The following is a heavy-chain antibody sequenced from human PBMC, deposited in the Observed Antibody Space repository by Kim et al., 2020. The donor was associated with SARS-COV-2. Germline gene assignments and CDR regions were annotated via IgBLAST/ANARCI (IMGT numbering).Heavy chain of an antibody. CDR1: GGTFSSYA. V-gene: IGHV1-69*13. CDR3: GLGLLWFGEGGAYYYGMDV. Sequence: SVKVSCKASGGTFSSYAISWVRQAPGQGLEWMGGIIPIFGTANYAQKFQGRVTITADESTSTAYMELSSLRSEDTAVYYCGLGLLWFGEGGAYYYGMDVWGQGTTVTVSS. D-gene: IGHD3-10*01. CDR2: IIPIFGTA. J-gene: IGHJ6*02.